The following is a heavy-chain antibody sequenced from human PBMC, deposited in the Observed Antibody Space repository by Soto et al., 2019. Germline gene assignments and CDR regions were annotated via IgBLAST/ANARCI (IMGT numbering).Heavy chain of an antibody. J-gene: IGHJ4*02. V-gene: IGHV4-59*01. CDR2: IYYSGST. D-gene: IGHD3-3*01. CDR1: GGSISSYY. CDR3: ARGGDFWSGYTEIHFDY. Sequence: PSETLSLTCTVSGGSISSYYWSWIRQPPGKGLEWIGYIYYSGSTNYNPSLKSRVTISVDTSKNQFSLKLSSVTAADTAVYYCARGGDFWSGYTEIHFDYWGQGTLVTVSS.